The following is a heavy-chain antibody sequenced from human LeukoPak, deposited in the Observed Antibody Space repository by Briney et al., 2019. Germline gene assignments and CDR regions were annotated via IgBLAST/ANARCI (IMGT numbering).Heavy chain of an antibody. CDR3: ARRRIYGTDY. V-gene: IGHV3-11*01. CDR1: GFTFGDYY. D-gene: IGHD4-17*01. CDR2: ISSGGSTI. J-gene: IGHJ4*02. Sequence: GGSLRLSCAASGFTFGDYYMSWIRQAPGKGLECVSYISSGGSTIYYADSVKGRFTISRDNAKNSLYLQMDSLRAEDTAVYYCARRRIYGTDYWGQGTLVTVSS.